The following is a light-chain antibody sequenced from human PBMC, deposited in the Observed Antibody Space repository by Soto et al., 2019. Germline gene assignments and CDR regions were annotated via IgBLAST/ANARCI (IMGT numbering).Light chain of an antibody. CDR2: GAS. CDR1: QSVMSTH. J-gene: IGKJ2*01. CDR3: HQYRSSPYT. V-gene: IGKV3-20*01. Sequence: VLTQSPGTLSLSPGERATLSCRASQSVMSTHLTWYQQKPGQAPRLLIYGASNRATGIPDRFSGSGSGTDCTLTISRLEPEDFAVYYCHQYRSSPYTFGQGPKLEIK.